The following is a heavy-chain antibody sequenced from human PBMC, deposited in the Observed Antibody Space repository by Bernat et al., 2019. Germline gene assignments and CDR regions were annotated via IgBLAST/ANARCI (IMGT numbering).Heavy chain of an antibody. CDR3: ARGGYSQAQLY. D-gene: IGHD5-18*01. V-gene: IGHV3-11*01. CDR1: GFTFNDYY. Sequence: VHLVESGGGLVQPGGSLRLACAASGFTFNDYYMSWIRQAPGKGLEWVSYISTSGTIIYYADSVKGRFTISRDNAKNSLYLQMNSLRAEDTAVYYCARGGYSQAQLYWGQGTLVTVSS. CDR2: ISTSGTII. J-gene: IGHJ4*02.